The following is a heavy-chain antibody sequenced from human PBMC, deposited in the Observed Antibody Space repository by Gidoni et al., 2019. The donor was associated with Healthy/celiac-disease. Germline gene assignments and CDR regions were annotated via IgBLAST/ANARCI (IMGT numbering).Heavy chain of an antibody. Sequence: QLQLQESGPGLVKPSETLSLTCTVSGGSISSSSYYWGWIRQPPGKGLEWIGSIYYSGSTYYNPSLKSRVTISVDTSKNQFSLKLSSVTAADTAVYYCARQGDERWHDAFDIWGQGTMVTVSS. D-gene: IGHD1-26*01. J-gene: IGHJ3*02. CDR2: IYYSGST. V-gene: IGHV4-39*01. CDR3: ARQGDERWHDAFDI. CDR1: GGSISSSSYY.